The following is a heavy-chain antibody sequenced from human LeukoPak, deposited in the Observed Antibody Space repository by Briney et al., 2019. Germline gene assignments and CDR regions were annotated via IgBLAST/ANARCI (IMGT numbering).Heavy chain of an antibody. Sequence: SGGSLRLSCAASGFTFSSYFMHWVRQAPGEGLVWVSRINSDGTSATYADSVKGRFTISRDNAKNTLYLQMNSLRAEDTAVYYCVRSVVVVTGVPGYWGQGTLVTVSS. CDR2: INSDGTSA. CDR1: GFTFSSYF. CDR3: VRSVVVVTGVPGY. V-gene: IGHV3-74*01. J-gene: IGHJ4*02. D-gene: IGHD2-21*02.